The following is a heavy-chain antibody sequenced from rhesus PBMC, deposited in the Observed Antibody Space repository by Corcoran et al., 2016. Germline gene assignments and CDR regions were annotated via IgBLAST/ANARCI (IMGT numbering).Heavy chain of an antibody. CDR3: VRGRGYSAFDF. CDR1: GYTFTSYR. D-gene: IGHD5-42*01. J-gene: IGHJ4*01. V-gene: IGHV1-200*01. CDR2: INPRNGDT. Sequence: QVQLVQSGAEVKTPGASVKLSCKASGYTFTSYRINWVRQAPGQGLEWRGWINPRNGDTGNTQNVQGRVTMTRDTSTSTACVELSSLRSEDTAVYYCVRGRGYSAFDFWGQGVLVTVSS.